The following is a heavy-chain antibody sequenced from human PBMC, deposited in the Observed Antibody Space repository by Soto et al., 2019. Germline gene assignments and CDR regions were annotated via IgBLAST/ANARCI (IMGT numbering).Heavy chain of an antibody. CDR3: VRAGGGTDYFDY. D-gene: IGHD2-15*01. V-gene: IGHV3-72*01. J-gene: IGHJ4*02. Sequence: GGSLRLSCAASGFTFSDHYMDWVRQAPGKGLEWVGRIKNKANSYTTEYAASVRGRFTISRDDSKNSLYLQMNSLQIEDTAVYYCVRAGGGTDYFDYWGKGTLVTVSS. CDR2: IKNKANSYTT. CDR1: GFTFSDHY.